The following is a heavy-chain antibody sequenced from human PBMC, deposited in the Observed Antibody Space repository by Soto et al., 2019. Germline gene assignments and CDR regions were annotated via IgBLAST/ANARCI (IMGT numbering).Heavy chain of an antibody. CDR2: IYWNDDK. CDR1: GFSLSTSAVG. J-gene: IGHJ5*02. D-gene: IGHD3-10*01. Sequence: SGPTLVNPTQTLSLTCTFSGFSLSTSAVGVGWIRQPPGKALEWLGIIYWNDDKRYSPSLESRLTITKDTSKNQVVLTMTNMDPVDTATYFCAHRQSPHYYDSGSFDPWGQGILVTVSS. V-gene: IGHV2-5*01. CDR3: AHRQSPHYYDSGSFDP.